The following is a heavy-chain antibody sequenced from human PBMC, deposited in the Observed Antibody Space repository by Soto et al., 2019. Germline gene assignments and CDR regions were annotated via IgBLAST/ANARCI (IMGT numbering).Heavy chain of an antibody. D-gene: IGHD2-21*02. CDR3: ARDTSHGVTVGGLDS. J-gene: IGHJ4*02. CDR1: GFSFGGYN. Sequence: EVQLVESGGGLVQPGGSLRLSCAASGFSFGGYNMNWVRQAPGKGLEWVSHITSGLTAHYADFVQGQFTISRDNAKNSLYLEMNDLRDEDTAVYYCARDTSHGVTVGGLDSWGQGTLVTVSS. CDR2: ITSGLTA. V-gene: IGHV3-48*02.